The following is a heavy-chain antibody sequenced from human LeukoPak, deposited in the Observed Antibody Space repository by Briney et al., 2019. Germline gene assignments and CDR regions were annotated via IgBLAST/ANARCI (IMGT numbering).Heavy chain of an antibody. D-gene: IGHD6-19*01. CDR2: IYYSGST. CDR3: ARPNSSGYNYFDY. CDR1: GGSISSSSYY. Sequence: KPSETLSLTCTVSGGSISSSSYYWGWIRQPPGKGLEWIGSIYYSGSTYYNPSLKSRVTISVDTSKNQFSLKLSSVTAADTAVYYCARPNSSGYNYFDYWGQGTLVTVSS. J-gene: IGHJ4*02. V-gene: IGHV4-39*01.